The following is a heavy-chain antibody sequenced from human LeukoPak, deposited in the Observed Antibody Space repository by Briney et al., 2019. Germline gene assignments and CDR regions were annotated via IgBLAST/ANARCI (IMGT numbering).Heavy chain of an antibody. Sequence: HPGGSLRLSCAASEFTFSRHWMHWVRQAPGKGLEWVSYISSSSSTIYYADSVKGRFTISRDNAKNSLYLQMNSLRAEDTAVYYCARDTQMAGLGYSSVLWGQGTLVTVSS. CDR1: EFTFSRHW. CDR3: ARDTQMAGLGYSSVL. D-gene: IGHD6-19*01. V-gene: IGHV3-48*04. J-gene: IGHJ4*02. CDR2: ISSSSSTI.